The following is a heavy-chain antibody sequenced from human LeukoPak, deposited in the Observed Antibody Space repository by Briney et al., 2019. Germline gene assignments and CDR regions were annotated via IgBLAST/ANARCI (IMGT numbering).Heavy chain of an antibody. CDR3: AKEYHPSRTVVIPGAYYYYGMDV. CDR2: ISYDGSNK. Sequence: GGSLRLSCAASGFTFSSYGMHWVRQAPGKGLEWVAVISYDGSNKYYADSVKGRFTISRDNSKNTLYLQMNSLRAEDTAVYYCAKEYHPSRTVVIPGAYYYYGMDVWGQGTTVTVSS. CDR1: GFTFSSYG. J-gene: IGHJ6*02. D-gene: IGHD4-23*01. V-gene: IGHV3-30*18.